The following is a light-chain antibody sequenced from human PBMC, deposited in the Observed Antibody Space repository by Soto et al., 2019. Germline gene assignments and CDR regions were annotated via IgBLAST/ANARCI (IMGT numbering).Light chain of an antibody. V-gene: IGKV1-5*01. CDR3: QQYNSYST. J-gene: IGKJ1*01. CDR1: QSISSW. Sequence: DIQMTQSPSTLSASVGDRVTITCRASQSISSWLAWYQQKPGKAPKLLIYDATSLESGVPSRFSGRGSGTEFTLTISSLQPDDFAPYYCQQYNSYSTFGQGTKVEIK. CDR2: DAT.